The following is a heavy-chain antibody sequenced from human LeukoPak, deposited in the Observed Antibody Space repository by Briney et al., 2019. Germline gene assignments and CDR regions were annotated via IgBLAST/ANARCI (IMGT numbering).Heavy chain of an antibody. CDR2: IKQDGSEK. V-gene: IGHV3-7*03. CDR3: TRDYRGTFDY. J-gene: IGHJ4*02. CDR1: GFNYNTYW. Sequence: GGSLRLSCVASGFNYNTYWMSWVRQAPGKGLEWVANIKQDGSEKNYVDSVKGRFTISRDNAKNSLYLQMNSLRAEDTAIYYCTRDYRGTFDYWGQGTLVTVSS. D-gene: IGHD1-26*01.